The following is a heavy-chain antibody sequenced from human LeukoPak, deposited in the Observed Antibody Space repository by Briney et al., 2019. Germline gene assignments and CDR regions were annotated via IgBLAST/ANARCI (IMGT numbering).Heavy chain of an antibody. J-gene: IGHJ6*03. D-gene: IGHD3-10*01. CDR2: INPNSGGT. CDR3: ASGRHGSGAYYYYYMDV. CDR1: GYTFTGYY. V-gene: IGHV1-2*02. Sequence: ASVKVSCKASGYTFTGYYMHWVRQAPGQGLEWMGWINPNSGGTNYAQKLQGRVTMTTDTSTSTAYMELRSLRSDDTAVYYCASGRHGSGAYYYYYMDVWGKGTTVTISS.